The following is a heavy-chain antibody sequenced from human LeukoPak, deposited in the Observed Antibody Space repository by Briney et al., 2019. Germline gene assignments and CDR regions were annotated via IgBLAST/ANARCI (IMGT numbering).Heavy chain of an antibody. CDR1: GYTFTGYY. Sequence: ASVKVSCKASGYTFTGYYMHWVRQAAGQGLEWMGWINPNSGSTNYAQKFQGRVTMTRDTSITTAYIELSRLRSDDTAVYYCATLAVFHTQGIDSWGQGTLITVSS. CDR3: ATLAVFHTQGIDS. CDR2: INPNSGST. V-gene: IGHV1-2*02. J-gene: IGHJ4*02. D-gene: IGHD2-15*01.